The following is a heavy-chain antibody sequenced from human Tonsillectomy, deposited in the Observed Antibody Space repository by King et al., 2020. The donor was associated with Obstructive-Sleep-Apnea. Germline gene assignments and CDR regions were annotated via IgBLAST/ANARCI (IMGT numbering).Heavy chain of an antibody. Sequence: VQLVESGGGVVQPGRSLRLSCAASGFTFSNYGMHWVRQAPGKGPEWVAVISDDGSNKFYADSVKGRFTISRDNSKSTLYVQMNSLRVEDTAVYHCAKGKGSGSYYHGVDVWGQGTTVTVSS. CDR2: ISDDGSNK. J-gene: IGHJ6*02. V-gene: IGHV3-30*18. D-gene: IGHD3-10*01. CDR3: AKGKGSGSYYHGVDV. CDR1: GFTFSNYG.